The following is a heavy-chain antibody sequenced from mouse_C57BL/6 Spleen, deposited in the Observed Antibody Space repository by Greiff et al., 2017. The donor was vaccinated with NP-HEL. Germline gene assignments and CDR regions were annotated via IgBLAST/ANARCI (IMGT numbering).Heavy chain of an antibody. J-gene: IGHJ3*01. D-gene: IGHD2-3*01. CDR3: ARVEGGYYPFAY. V-gene: IGHV1-69*01. CDR1: GFTFTSYW. CDR2: IDPSDSYT. Sequence: VQLQQPGAELVMPGASVKLSCKASGFTFTSYWMHWVKQRPGQGLEWIGEIDPSDSYTNYNQKFKGKSTLTVDKSSSTAYMQLSSLTSEDSAVYYCARVEGGYYPFAYWGQGTLVTVSA.